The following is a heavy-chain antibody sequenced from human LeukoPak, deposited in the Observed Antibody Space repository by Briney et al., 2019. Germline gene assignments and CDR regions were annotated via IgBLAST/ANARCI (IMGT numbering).Heavy chain of an antibody. Sequence: GGSLRLSCAASGFTFSSYAMHWVRQAPGKGLEYVSAISSNGGSTYYANSVKGRFTISRDNSKNTLYLQMGSLRAEDMAVYYCARGKDYSSGWYYYYYYMDVWGKGTTVTVSS. CDR2: ISSNGGST. CDR1: GFTFSSYA. D-gene: IGHD6-19*01. CDR3: ARGKDYSSGWYYYYYYMDV. J-gene: IGHJ6*03. V-gene: IGHV3-64*01.